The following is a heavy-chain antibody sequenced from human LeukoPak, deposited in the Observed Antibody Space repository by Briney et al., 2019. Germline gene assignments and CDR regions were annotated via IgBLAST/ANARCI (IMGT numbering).Heavy chain of an antibody. V-gene: IGHV3-48*03. CDR2: ISSSGSTI. D-gene: IGHD1-26*01. Sequence: GGALRLSCAASGFTFSSYEMNWVRQPPGKGLEWVSYISSSGSTIYYADSVKGRFTISRDNAKNSLYLQMNSLRAEDTAVYYCARVHGSYYNAFDIWGQGTMVTVSS. CDR3: ARVHGSYYNAFDI. CDR1: GFTFSSYE. J-gene: IGHJ3*02.